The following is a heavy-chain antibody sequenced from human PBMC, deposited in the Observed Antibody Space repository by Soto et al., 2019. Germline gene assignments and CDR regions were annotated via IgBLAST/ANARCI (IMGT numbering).Heavy chain of an antibody. J-gene: IGHJ6*02. Sequence: QVQLVQSGAEVKKPGSSVKVSCKASGGTFSSYAISWVRQAPGQGLEWMGGIIPIFGTANYAQKFQGRVTITADESTSTAYMELSSLRSEDTAVYYCARGIPSGYCYYYYYGMDVWGQGTTVTVSS. CDR3: ARGIPSGYCYYYYYGMDV. CDR1: GGTFSSYA. D-gene: IGHD3-22*01. V-gene: IGHV1-69*01. CDR2: IIPIFGTA.